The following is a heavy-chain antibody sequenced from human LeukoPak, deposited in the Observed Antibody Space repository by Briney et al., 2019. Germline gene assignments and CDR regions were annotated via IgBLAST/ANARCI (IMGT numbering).Heavy chain of an antibody. Sequence: HPGGSLRLSCAASGFTFSRYWMHWVRQAPGKGLMWVSRISPDGSTTLYADSVKGRFTISRDNAKNTLYLQMNSLGAEDTAVYYCTTVPSSNRYNLCDYWGRGTLVTVSS. CDR1: GFTFSRYW. CDR2: ISPDGSTT. D-gene: IGHD6-13*01. V-gene: IGHV3-74*03. CDR3: TTVPSSNRYNLCDY. J-gene: IGHJ4*02.